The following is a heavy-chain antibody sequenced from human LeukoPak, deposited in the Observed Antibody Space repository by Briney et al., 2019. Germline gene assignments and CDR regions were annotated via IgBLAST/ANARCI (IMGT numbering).Heavy chain of an antibody. Sequence: ASVKLSRTASGGTFTSYAISWVRQAPGQGLEWVGRIIPILGIANNDQKFQGRVTITSDKSTSTAYIEMSSLGSAATAAEYCARVDPDRATYYYDSSGYFFDYWGQGTLVTVSS. J-gene: IGHJ4*02. CDR1: GGTFTSYA. V-gene: IGHV1-69*04. D-gene: IGHD3-22*01. CDR2: IIPILGIA. CDR3: ARVDPDRATYYYDSSGYFFDY.